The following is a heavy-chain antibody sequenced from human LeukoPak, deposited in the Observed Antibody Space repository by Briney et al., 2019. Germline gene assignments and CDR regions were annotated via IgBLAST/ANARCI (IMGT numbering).Heavy chain of an antibody. V-gene: IGHV3-23*01. D-gene: IGHD6-13*01. CDR1: GFTFRSYA. CDR2: ISGSGSST. Sequence: GGSLRLSCAASGFTFRSYAMNWVRQAPGKGLEWVSVISGSGSSTYYADSVKGRFTISRDNSKNTLYLQMNSLRAEDTAVYYCATSFGPVIAAAGTGADWGQGTLVTVSS. CDR3: ATSFGPVIAAAGTGAD. J-gene: IGHJ4*02.